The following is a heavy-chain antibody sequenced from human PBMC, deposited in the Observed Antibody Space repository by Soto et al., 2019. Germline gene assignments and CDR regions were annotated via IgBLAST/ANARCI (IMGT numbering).Heavy chain of an antibody. J-gene: IGHJ2*01. CDR2: IWYDGSNK. CDR1: GFTFSSYG. D-gene: IGHD3-10*01. Sequence: QVQLVESGGGVVQPGRSLRLSCAASGFTFSSYGMHWVRQAPGKGLEWVAVIWYDGSNKYYADSVKGRFTISRDNSKNTLYLQMNSLRAEDTAVYYCARDLGVLRGVPDWSFDLWGRGTLVTVSS. CDR3: ARDLGVLRGVPDWSFDL. V-gene: IGHV3-33*01.